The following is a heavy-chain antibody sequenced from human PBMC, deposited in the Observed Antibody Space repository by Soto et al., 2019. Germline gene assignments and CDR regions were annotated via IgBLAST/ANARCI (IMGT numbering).Heavy chain of an antibody. CDR2: IYQSGST. CDR1: GGSISSSNW. D-gene: IGHD3-22*01. J-gene: IGHJ3*01. V-gene: IGHV4-4*02. CDR3: ARRFFYENQGVFDV. Sequence: SETLSLTCAVSGGSISSSNWWSWVRQSPGKGLEWMGEIYQSGSTKYNPSFRGRFTVSIDKSKSQFSLKLTSVTAADSAVYYCARRFFYENQGVFDVWDQGTKVTVSS.